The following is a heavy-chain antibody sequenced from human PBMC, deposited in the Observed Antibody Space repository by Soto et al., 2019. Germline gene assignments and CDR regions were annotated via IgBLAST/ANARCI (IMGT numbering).Heavy chain of an antibody. V-gene: IGHV3-23*01. J-gene: IGHJ4*02. D-gene: IGHD2-15*01. CDR2: ISGSGGST. Sequence: EVQLLESGGGLVQPGGSLRLSCAASGFTFSSYAMSWVRQAPGKGLEWVSAISGSGGSTYYADSVKGRFTISRDNSKNSLDKQMNSLRAEDMAVYYCAKDRWYRPNNIVVVVAATYYFDSWGQGTLVTVSS. CDR1: GFTFSSYA. CDR3: AKDRWYRPNNIVVVVAATYYFDS.